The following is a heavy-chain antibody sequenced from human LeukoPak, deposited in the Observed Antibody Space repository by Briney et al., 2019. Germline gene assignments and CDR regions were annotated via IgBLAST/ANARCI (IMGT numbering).Heavy chain of an antibody. CDR3: ATVGYYDSSGYPTLYYFDY. J-gene: IGHJ4*02. Sequence: ASVKVSCKGSGYTLTELSMHWVRQAPGKGLEWMGGFDPEDGETIYAQKFQGRVTMTEDTSTDTAYMELSSLRSEDTAVYYCATVGYYDSSGYPTLYYFDYWGQGTLVTVSS. D-gene: IGHD3-22*01. CDR1: GYTLTELS. V-gene: IGHV1-24*01. CDR2: FDPEDGET.